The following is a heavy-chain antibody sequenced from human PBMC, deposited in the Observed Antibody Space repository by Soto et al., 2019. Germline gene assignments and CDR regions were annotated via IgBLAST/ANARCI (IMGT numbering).Heavy chain of an antibody. CDR1: GGSISSGGYS. CDR3: ARQHNYGSGGYGFFGY. J-gene: IGHJ4*02. Sequence: ASETLSLTCTVSGGSISSGGYSWSWIRQHPGKGLEWVGYIYYSGSTYYNPSLKSRVTISVDTSKNQFSLNLSSVTAADTAIYFCARQHNYGSGGYGFFGYWGQGTLVTVSS. D-gene: IGHD3-10*01. V-gene: IGHV4-31*03. CDR2: IYYSGST.